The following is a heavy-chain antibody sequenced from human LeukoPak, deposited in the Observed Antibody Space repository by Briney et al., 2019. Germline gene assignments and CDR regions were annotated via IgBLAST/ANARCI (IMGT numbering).Heavy chain of an antibody. CDR2: IYHSGST. J-gene: IGHJ4*02. Sequence: SETLSLTCAVSGSSISSSNWWSWVRQPPGKGLEWIGEIYHSGSTNYNPSLKSRVTISVDKSKNQFSLKLSSVTAADTAVYYCAKAAGTENHFDYWGQGTLVTVSS. CDR3: AKAAGTENHFDY. D-gene: IGHD6-19*01. CDR1: GSSISSSNW. V-gene: IGHV4-4*02.